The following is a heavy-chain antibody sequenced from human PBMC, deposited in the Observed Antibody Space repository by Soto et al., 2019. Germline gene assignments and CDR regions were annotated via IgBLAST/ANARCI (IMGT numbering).Heavy chain of an antibody. CDR3: ARGWEGYFCC. CDR2: INRDGSDK. J-gene: IGHJ4*02. CDR1: GFTFSSYW. D-gene: IGHD1-26*01. V-gene: IGHV3-7*01. Sequence: EMQLVESGGGLVQPGGSLRLSCAASGFTFSSYWMSWVRQAPGKGLEWVANINRDGSDKYYVDSVKGRFTISRDNAKNSLYLQINGLRAEDTAVYCGARGWEGYFCCWGQGTLVTVSS.